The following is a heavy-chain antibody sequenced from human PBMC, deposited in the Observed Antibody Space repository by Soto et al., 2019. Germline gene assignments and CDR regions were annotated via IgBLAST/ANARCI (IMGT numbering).Heavy chain of an antibody. Sequence: PSGTLSLTCAVSGVSIGSSNWWTWVRQAPGKGLEWIGEMWPSGGTTYNPSLRNRVTISVDNSKNHLSLTLTSETAADTAIYYCARCLHCSNGGRFDPWGQGALVTVPS. J-gene: IGHJ5*02. CDR3: ARCLHCSNGGRFDP. V-gene: IGHV4-4*02. D-gene: IGHD2-8*01. CDR1: GVSIGSSNW. CDR2: MWPSGGT.